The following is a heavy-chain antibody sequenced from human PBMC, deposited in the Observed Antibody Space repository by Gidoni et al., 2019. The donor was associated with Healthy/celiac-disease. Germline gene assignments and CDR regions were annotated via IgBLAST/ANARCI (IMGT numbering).Heavy chain of an antibody. CDR2: IYYSGST. CDR3: AIYYYDSRYWYFDL. J-gene: IGHJ2*01. CDR1: GGSISSSSYY. V-gene: IGHV4-39*01. Sequence: QLQLQESGPGLVKPSETLSLTCTVSGGSISSSSYYWGWIRQPPGKGLEWIGSIYYSGSTYYNPSLKSRVTISVDTSKNQFSLKLSSVTAADTAVYYCAIYYYDSRYWYFDLWGRGTLVTVSS. D-gene: IGHD3-22*01.